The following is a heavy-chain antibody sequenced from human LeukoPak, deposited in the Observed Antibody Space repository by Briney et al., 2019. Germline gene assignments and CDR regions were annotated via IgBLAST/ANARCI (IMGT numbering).Heavy chain of an antibody. Sequence: SETLSLTCAIYSESFSGYFWSWIRQPPGKGLEWIGEINYSGSTNYNPSLKGRVTISVDTSKNQFSLKLSSVTAADTAVYYCARRGWYYGSGSYYNGGLGYWGQGTLVTVSS. CDR1: SESFSGYF. J-gene: IGHJ4*02. D-gene: IGHD3-10*01. CDR2: INYSGST. CDR3: ARRGWYYGSGSYYNGGLGY. V-gene: IGHV4-34*01.